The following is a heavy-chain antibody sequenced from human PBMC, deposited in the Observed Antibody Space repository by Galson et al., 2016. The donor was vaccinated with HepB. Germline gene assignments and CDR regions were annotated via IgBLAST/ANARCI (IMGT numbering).Heavy chain of an antibody. Sequence: TLSLTCTVSGGSISSGGYYWNWIRQRPGKGLEWIGYISNSGSPHYNPSLKSRLTMSVDTSKNQSPQKLSSVTAAAPAVYFCARVAAATVGYSHYYGLDVWGHGTTVTVSS. D-gene: IGHD6-25*01. CDR2: ISNSGSP. CDR1: GGSISSGGYY. V-gene: IGHV4-31*03. CDR3: ARVAAATVGYSHYYGLDV. J-gene: IGHJ6*02.